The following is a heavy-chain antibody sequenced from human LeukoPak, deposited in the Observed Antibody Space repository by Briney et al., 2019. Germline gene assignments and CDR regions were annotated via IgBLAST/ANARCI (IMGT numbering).Heavy chain of an antibody. D-gene: IGHD3-22*01. J-gene: IGHJ4*02. V-gene: IGHV4-34*01. CDR3: ARGIVVVRHAFDY. Sequence: SETLSLTCAVYGGSFSGYYWSWIRQPPGKGLEWIGEINHGGSTNYNPSLKSRVTISVDTSKNQFSLKLSSVTAADTAVYYCARGIVVVRHAFDYWGQGTLVTVSS. CDR2: INHGGST. CDR1: GGSFSGYY.